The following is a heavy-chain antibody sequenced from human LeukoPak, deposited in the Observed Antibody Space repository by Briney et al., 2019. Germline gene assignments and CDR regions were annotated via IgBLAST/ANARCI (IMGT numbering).Heavy chain of an antibody. CDR3: ARTRESLTRYFDY. D-gene: IGHD3-10*01. CDR1: GFTFSVYS. J-gene: IGHJ4*02. V-gene: IGHV3-48*01. Sequence: QPGGSLRLSCAASGFTFSVYSMNWVRQAPGKGLEWVSYISSSSSTIYYADSVEGRFTISRDNSKNTLYLQMNSLRAEDTAVYYCARTRESLTRYFDYWGQGTLVTVSS. CDR2: ISSSSSTI.